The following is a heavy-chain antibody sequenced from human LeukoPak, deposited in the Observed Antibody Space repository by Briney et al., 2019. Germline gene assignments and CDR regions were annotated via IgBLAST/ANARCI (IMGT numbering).Heavy chain of an antibody. J-gene: IGHJ4*02. CDR3: AKPGTDY. V-gene: IGHV3-30*18. Sequence: GGSLRLSCAASGFTFSSYGMHWVRQDPGKGLEWVAVISYDGSNKYYADSVKGRFTISRDNSKNTLYLQMNSLRAEDTAVYYCAKPGTDYWGQGTLVTVSS. CDR1: GFTFSSYG. CDR2: ISYDGSNK.